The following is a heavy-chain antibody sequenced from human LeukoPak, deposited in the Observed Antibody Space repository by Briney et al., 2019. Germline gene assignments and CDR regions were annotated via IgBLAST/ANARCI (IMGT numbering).Heavy chain of an antibody. CDR1: GGTFSSYA. CDR2: IIPIFGTA. CDR3: ARSFVVVPAAISYSDCYYYYMDV. D-gene: IGHD2-2*01. Sequence: ASVKVSCKASGGTFSSYAISWVRQAPGQGLEWMGGIIPIFGTANYAQKFQGRVTITADESTSTAYMELSSLRSEDTAVYYCARSFVVVPAAISYSDCYYYYMDVWGKGTTVTVSS. V-gene: IGHV1-69*13. J-gene: IGHJ6*03.